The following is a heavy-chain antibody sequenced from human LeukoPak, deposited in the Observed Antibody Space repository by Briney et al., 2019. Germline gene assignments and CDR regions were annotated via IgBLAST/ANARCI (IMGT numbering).Heavy chain of an antibody. CDR2: ISSSSSTI. CDR1: GFTFSSYS. CDR3: AKDLVEMATIYLFDY. V-gene: IGHV3-48*01. J-gene: IGHJ4*02. Sequence: GGSLRLSCGASGFTFSSYSMNWVRQAPGKGLEWVSYISSSSSTIYYADSVKGRFTISRDNAKNSLYLQMNSLRAEDTAVYYCAKDLVEMATIYLFDYWGQGTLVTVSS. D-gene: IGHD5-24*01.